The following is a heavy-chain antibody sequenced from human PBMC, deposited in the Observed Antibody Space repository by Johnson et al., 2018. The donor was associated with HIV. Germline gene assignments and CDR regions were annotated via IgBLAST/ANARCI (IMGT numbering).Heavy chain of an antibody. CDR3: ARARYGDLLNLDAFDI. Sequence: QVQLVESGGGVVQPGRSLRLSCAASGFTFRNFAMHWVRQAPGKGLEWLAVISYDGSNKYYADSVKGRFTISRDNSKNTLYLQMNSLRAEDTALYYCARARYGDLLNLDAFDIWGQGTMVTVSS. CDR2: ISYDGSNK. D-gene: IGHD4-17*01. J-gene: IGHJ3*02. CDR1: GFTFRNFA. V-gene: IGHV3-30*07.